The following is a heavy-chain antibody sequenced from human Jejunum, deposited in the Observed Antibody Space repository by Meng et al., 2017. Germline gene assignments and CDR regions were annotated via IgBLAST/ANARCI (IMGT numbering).Heavy chain of an antibody. J-gene: IGHJ4*02. CDR1: GGSVNFVLYF. V-gene: IGHV4-61*01. Sequence: GSLRLSCTVSGGSVNFVLYFWSWVRQPPGKKLEWIGHIYYTGLTNYNPSLKSRVAISLDASKNQFSLKLNSVSAADSAVYFCARTYSTSFFDSWGQGALVTVSS. D-gene: IGHD6-6*01. CDR2: IYYTGLT. CDR3: ARTYSTSFFDS.